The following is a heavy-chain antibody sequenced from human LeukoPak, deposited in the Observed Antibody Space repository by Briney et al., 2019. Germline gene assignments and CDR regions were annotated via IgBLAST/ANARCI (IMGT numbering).Heavy chain of an antibody. CDR2: VSGSGGTT. Sequence: GGSLRLSCAASGFTFSNAYMNWVRQAPGKGLEWVSTVSGSGGTTHYAESVKGRFTISRDNSKSTLYLQMNSLRAEDTALYYCAKSAGWYNYFVMAVWGQGTTVNVSS. V-gene: IGHV3-23*01. J-gene: IGHJ6*02. CDR3: AKSAGWYNYFVMAV. D-gene: IGHD2-15*01. CDR1: GFTFSNAY.